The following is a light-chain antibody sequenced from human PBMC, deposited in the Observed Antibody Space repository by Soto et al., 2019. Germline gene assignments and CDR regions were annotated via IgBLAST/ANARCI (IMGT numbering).Light chain of an antibody. CDR2: KES. CDR3: QQYSSFSLT. J-gene: IGKJ4*01. Sequence: DIQMTQSPSTLSASVGDRVTITCRASQSISSWLTWYQQKPGTAPKRLIYKESTLESGVPSRFSGSGSGTEFTLTISSLQPADFATYYCQQYSSFSLTFGGGTKVEIK. CDR1: QSISSW. V-gene: IGKV1-5*03.